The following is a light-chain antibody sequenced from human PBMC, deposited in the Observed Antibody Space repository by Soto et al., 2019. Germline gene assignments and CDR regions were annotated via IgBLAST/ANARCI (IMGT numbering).Light chain of an antibody. J-gene: IGKJ1*01. CDR3: QQRSSPTWT. CDR2: DTS. V-gene: IGKV3-11*01. CDR1: QRISEY. Sequence: EFVLTQSPATLSLSPGERATLSCRASQRISEYLGWYQQKAGQAPRLVIYDTSIRATGVPARFSGSGSGTEITLTINNLEPQDFAVYYCQQRSSPTWTFGQVTKVQIK.